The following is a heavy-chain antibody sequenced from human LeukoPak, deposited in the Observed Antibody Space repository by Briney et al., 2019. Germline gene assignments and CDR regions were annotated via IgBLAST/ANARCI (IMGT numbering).Heavy chain of an antibody. CDR2: IYYSGST. Sequence: SETLSLTCTVSGGSISSGDYYWSWIRQPPGKGLEWIGYIYYSGSTYYNPSLKSRVTISVDTSKNQFSLKLSSVTAADTAVYYCARLGGATVTTHNFDYWGQGTLVTFSS. D-gene: IGHD4-17*01. CDR3: ARLGGATVTTHNFDY. J-gene: IGHJ4*02. CDR1: GGSISSGDYY. V-gene: IGHV4-30-4*08.